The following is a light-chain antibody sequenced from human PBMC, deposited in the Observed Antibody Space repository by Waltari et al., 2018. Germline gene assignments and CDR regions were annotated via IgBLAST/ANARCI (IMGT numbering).Light chain of an antibody. CDR1: QVVSSN. J-gene: IGKJ4*01. CDR2: GSS. CDR3: QQYNNWPALT. Sequence: EIVMTQSPATLSVSPGERATLSCRASQVVSSNLAWYQQKPGQAPRRLIYGSSTRATGIPARFSGSGSGTELTLTISSMQSEDFAVYYCQQYNNWPALTFGGGTKVEIK. V-gene: IGKV3-15*01.